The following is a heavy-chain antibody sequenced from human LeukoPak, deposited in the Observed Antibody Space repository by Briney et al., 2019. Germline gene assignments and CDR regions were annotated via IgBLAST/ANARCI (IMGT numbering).Heavy chain of an antibody. CDR3: ARDPLLRFSHSFDY. Sequence: GGSLRLSCAASGFTFSDYYMSWICQAPGKGLEWVSYISSSGSTIYYADSVKGRFTISRDNAKNSLYLQMNSLRAEDTAVYYCARDPLLRFSHSFDYWGQGALVTVSS. CDR2: ISSSGSTI. J-gene: IGHJ4*02. D-gene: IGHD5-12*01. CDR1: GFTFSDYY. V-gene: IGHV3-11*01.